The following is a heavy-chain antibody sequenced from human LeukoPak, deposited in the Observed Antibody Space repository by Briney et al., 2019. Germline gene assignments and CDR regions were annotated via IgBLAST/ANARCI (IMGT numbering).Heavy chain of an antibody. Sequence: GESLKISRKASGYVFIRHWIGWVRQVPGKGLEWMGVIHPEDSYARYNPAFQGQVTLSVDESTSTAYLQLSSLKASDTAIYYCARQNHYYYYMDVWGRGTTVTVSS. V-gene: IGHV5-51*01. CDR2: IHPEDSYA. J-gene: IGHJ6*03. CDR1: GYVFIRHW. CDR3: ARQNHYYYYMDV.